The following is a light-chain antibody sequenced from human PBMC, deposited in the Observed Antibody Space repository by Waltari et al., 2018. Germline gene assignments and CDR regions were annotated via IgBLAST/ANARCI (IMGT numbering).Light chain of an antibody. CDR3: QKYVNLPAT. V-gene: IGKV3-20*01. Sequence: EIVLTQSPVTLSLSPGERATLSCRAIQSVGRYLAWYQQKPGQAPRLLIYDASTRATRIPDRFSGSGSGTDFSLTISRLESEDFAVYYCQKYVNLPATFGQGTKVEIK. CDR2: DAS. CDR1: QSVGRY. J-gene: IGKJ1*01.